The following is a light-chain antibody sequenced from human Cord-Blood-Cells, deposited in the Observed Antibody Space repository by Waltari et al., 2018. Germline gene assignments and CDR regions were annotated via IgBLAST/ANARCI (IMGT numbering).Light chain of an antibody. J-gene: IGKJ4*01. V-gene: IGKV4-1*01. CDR2: WAS. Sequence: DIVMTQSPESLAVSLGERATIQCKSSQSVLYSSNNKNYLAWYQQKPGQPPKLLIYWASTRESGVPDRFSGSGSGTDFTLTISSLQAEDVAVYYCQQYYSTPLTFGGGTKVEIK. CDR3: QQYYSTPLT. CDR1: QSVLYSSNNKNY.